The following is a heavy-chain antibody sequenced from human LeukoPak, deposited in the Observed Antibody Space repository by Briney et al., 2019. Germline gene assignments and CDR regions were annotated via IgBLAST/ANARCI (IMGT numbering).Heavy chain of an antibody. V-gene: IGHV3-23*01. CDR1: GFTFSSYA. CDR3: AKFRAAAGPRDFDY. D-gene: IGHD6-13*01. Sequence: GGSLRLSCAASGFTFSSYAVTWVRQAPGKGLEWVSTLSGSGSNTYYADSVKGRFSISRDNSQSTLYLQMNSLRAEDTAVYYCAKFRAAAGPRDFDYWGQGTLVTVSS. J-gene: IGHJ4*02. CDR2: LSGSGSNT.